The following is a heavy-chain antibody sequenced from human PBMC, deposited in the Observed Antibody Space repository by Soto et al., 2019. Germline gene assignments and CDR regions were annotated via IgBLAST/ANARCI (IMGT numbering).Heavy chain of an antibody. CDR3: AKGSCSSTSCYAEGNWFDP. CDR1: GFTFSSYG. V-gene: IGHV3-30*18. J-gene: IGHJ5*02. CDR2: ISYDGSNK. Sequence: QVQLVESGGGVVQPGRSLRLSCAASGFTFSSYGMHWVRQAPGKGLEWVAVISYDGSNKYYADSVKGRFTISRDNSKNTLYLQMNSLRAEDTAVYYCAKGSCSSTSCYAEGNWFDPWGQGTLVTVSS. D-gene: IGHD2-2*01.